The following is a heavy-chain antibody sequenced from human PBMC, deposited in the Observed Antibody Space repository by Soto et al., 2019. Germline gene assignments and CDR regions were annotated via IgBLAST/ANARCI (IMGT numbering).Heavy chain of an antibody. Sequence: EVPLVESGGGLVQPGGSLRLSCAASGFTVSTKSMSWVRQAPGKGLEWVSVIYSGGSTFYADSVRGRFTISRDNSKNTVNLQISSLRAEDTAVYYCARDPWAADYWGQGTLVTVSS. V-gene: IGHV3-66*01. J-gene: IGHJ4*02. CDR1: GFTVSTKS. D-gene: IGHD1-26*01. CDR2: IYSGGST. CDR3: ARDPWAADY.